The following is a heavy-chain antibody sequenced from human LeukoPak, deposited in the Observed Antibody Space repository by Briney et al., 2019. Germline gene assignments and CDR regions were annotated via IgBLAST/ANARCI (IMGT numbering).Heavy chain of an antibody. CDR2: ISGSGGST. CDR1: GFTFSSYD. CDR3: ARWVLGTAFDS. Sequence: GGSLRLSCAASGFTFSSYDMSWVRQAPGKGLEWVSGISGSGGSTYYADSVKGRFTISRDNAKKSLYLQLNSLRVEDTAVYYCARWVLGTAFDSLGRRAQVSVSS. V-gene: IGHV3-23*01. D-gene: IGHD1-26*01. J-gene: IGHJ4*02.